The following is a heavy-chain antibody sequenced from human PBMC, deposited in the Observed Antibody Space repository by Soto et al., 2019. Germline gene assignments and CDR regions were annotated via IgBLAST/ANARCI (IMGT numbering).Heavy chain of an antibody. Sequence: QVQLQESGPGLVKPSQTLSLTCTVSGGSISSGDYYWSWIRQPPGKGLEWIGYIYYSGSTYYNPSLKSRVTISVDTSKNQFSLKLSSVTAADTAVYYCARDQPDYGGNSLGASAFDIWGQGTMVTVSS. J-gene: IGHJ3*02. CDR1: GGSISSGDYY. D-gene: IGHD4-17*01. CDR2: IYYSGST. V-gene: IGHV4-30-4*01. CDR3: ARDQPDYGGNSLGASAFDI.